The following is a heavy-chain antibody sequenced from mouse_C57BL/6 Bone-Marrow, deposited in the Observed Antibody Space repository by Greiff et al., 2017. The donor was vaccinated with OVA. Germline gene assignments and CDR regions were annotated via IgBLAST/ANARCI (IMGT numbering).Heavy chain of an antibody. V-gene: IGHV1-59*01. Sequence: QVQLQQPGAELVRPGTSVKLSCKASGYTFTNYWMHWVKQRPGQGLEWIGVIAPSDSYINYNQKFKGRATLTVDTSSSTAYMHRRSLTSEDSAVYYCAHYGSRLYLHYWGQGTSLTVSS. J-gene: IGHJ2*02. CDR2: IAPSDSYI. D-gene: IGHD1-1*01. CDR3: AHYGSRLYLHY. CDR1: GYTFTNYW.